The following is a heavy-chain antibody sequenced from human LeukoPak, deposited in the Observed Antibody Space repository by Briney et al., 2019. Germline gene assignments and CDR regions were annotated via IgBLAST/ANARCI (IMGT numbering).Heavy chain of an antibody. CDR3: ARATIGTMSAAFDM. V-gene: IGHV3-74*01. D-gene: IGHD1-1*01. CDR2: ISSDGTTT. CDR1: GFTFSNYW. Sequence: PGGSLRLSCAASGFTFSNYWMHWVRHAPGKGLVWVSCISSDGTTTSYADSVKGRLTISRDNAKNTLYLQMSSLSAEETAVYYCARATIGTMSAAFDMWGQGTMVTASS. J-gene: IGHJ3*02.